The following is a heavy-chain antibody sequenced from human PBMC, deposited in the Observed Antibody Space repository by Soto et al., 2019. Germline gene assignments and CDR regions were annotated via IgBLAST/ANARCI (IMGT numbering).Heavy chain of an antibody. CDR2: IIPIFGTA. D-gene: IGHD2-15*01. CDR1: GGTFSSYA. V-gene: IGHV1-69*13. J-gene: IGHJ5*02. Sequence: SVKVSCKASGGTFSSYAISWVRQAPGQGLEWMGGIIPIFGTANYAQKFQGRVTITADESTSTAYMELSSLRSEDTAVYYCARDRCSGGSCYTIGFDPWGQGTPVTVSS. CDR3: ARDRCSGGSCYTIGFDP.